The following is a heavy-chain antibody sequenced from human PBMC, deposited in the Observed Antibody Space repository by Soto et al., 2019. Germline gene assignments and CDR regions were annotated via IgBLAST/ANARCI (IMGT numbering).Heavy chain of an antibody. J-gene: IGHJ4*02. Sequence: ASVKVSCKASGYTFTSYAMHWVRQAPGQRLEWMGWINAGNGNTKYSQKFQGRVTITRDTSASTAYMELSSLRSEDTAVYYCARDYLYYYDSSGYPPLDYWGQGTLVTVSS. CDR2: INAGNGNT. D-gene: IGHD3-22*01. CDR3: ARDYLYYYDSSGYPPLDY. CDR1: GYTFTSYA. V-gene: IGHV1-3*01.